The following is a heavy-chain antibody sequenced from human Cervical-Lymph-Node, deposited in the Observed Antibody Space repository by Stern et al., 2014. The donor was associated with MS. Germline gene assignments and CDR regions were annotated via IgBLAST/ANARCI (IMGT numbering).Heavy chain of an antibody. V-gene: IGHV3-11*01. CDR1: GFSFSDYY. Sequence: QVQLVESGGGLVKPGGSLRLSCAASGFSFSDYYMNWIRQAPGKGLEWIAYISSSGSIIYYADSVKGPFTISRDNAKNLLYLQINNLRVEDTAVYYCARERSLQCTGTTCYPDSFDIWGQGTTVIVSS. D-gene: IGHD2-8*02. CDR2: ISSSGSII. CDR3: ARERSLQCTGTTCYPDSFDI. J-gene: IGHJ3*02.